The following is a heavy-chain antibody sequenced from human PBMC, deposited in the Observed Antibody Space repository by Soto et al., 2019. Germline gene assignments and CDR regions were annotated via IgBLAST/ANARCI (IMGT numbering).Heavy chain of an antibody. V-gene: IGHV4-4*02. Sequence: PSETLSLTCAVSGGSISSNNWWTWVRQPPGKGLQWIGEISHSGTTNYNPSLKSRVTISVDKSKNQFSLKLSSVTAADTAVYYCARVLMAVAGTLSAFDIWGQGTMVT. CDR2: ISHSGTT. J-gene: IGHJ3*02. CDR1: GGSISSNNW. D-gene: IGHD6-19*01. CDR3: ARVLMAVAGTLSAFDI.